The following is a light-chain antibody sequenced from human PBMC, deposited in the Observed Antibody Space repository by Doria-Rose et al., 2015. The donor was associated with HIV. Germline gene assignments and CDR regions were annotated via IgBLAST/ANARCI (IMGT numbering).Light chain of an antibody. V-gene: IGKV3-20*01. CDR2: DGS. Sequence: TQSPGTLSLSPGERATLSCRASQSFSSTYLAWYQQKPGQAPSLLIYDGSAKATGIPDRFSASGSGTDFTLTINRLEPEDFALYYCHQYGTSWTFGQGTKVEI. CDR3: HQYGTSWT. J-gene: IGKJ1*01. CDR1: QSFSSTY.